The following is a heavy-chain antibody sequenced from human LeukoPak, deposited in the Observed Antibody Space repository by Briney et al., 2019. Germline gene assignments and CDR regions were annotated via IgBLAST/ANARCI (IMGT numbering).Heavy chain of an antibody. J-gene: IGHJ6*03. CDR3: ARDYYDSSGYLPDPIYYMDV. V-gene: IGHV4-59*01. CDR1: GGSISSYY. D-gene: IGHD3-22*01. Sequence: PSETLSLTCTVSGGSISSYYWSWIRQPPGKGLEWVGYIYYSGSTNYNPSLKSRVTISVDTSKNQFSLKLSSVTAADTAVYYCARDYYDSSGYLPDPIYYMDVWGKGTTVTVSS. CDR2: IYYSGST.